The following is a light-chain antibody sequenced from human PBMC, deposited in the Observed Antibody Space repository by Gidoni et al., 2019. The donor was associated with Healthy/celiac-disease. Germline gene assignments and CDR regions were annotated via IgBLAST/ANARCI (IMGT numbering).Light chain of an antibody. CDR3: QQYNNWPQWT. CDR2: GAS. V-gene: IGKV3-15*01. Sequence: ELVMTRSPATLSVSPGERATLSCRASQSVSSNLARYQQKPGQAPRLLIYGASTRATGIPARFSGSGSGTEFTLTISSLQSEDFAVYYCQQYNNWPQWTFGQXTKVESK. CDR1: QSVSSN. J-gene: IGKJ1*01.